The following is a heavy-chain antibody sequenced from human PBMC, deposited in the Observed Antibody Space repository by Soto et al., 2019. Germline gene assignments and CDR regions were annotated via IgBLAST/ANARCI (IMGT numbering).Heavy chain of an antibody. CDR3: ARGASSWYWYYYGMDV. CDR1: GYTFTGYD. CDR2: MNPNSGNT. Sequence: QVQLVQSGAEVKKPGASVKVSCKASGYTFTGYDINWVRQATGQGLEWMGWMNPNSGNTGYAQKFQGRVTMTRNTSISTAYMELSSLRSEDTAVYYCARGASSWYWYYYGMDVWGQGTTVTVSS. D-gene: IGHD6-13*01. J-gene: IGHJ6*02. V-gene: IGHV1-8*01.